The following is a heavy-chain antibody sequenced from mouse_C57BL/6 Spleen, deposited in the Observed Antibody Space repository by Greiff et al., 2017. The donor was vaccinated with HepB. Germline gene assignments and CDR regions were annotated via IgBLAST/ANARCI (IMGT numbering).Heavy chain of an antibody. Sequence: EVKLMESGPGLVKPSQSLSLTCSVTGYSITSGYYWNWIRQFPGNKLEWMGYISYDGSNNYNPSLKNRISITRDTSKNQFFLKLNSVTTEDTATYDCARGDYGYAMDYWGQGTSVTVSS. V-gene: IGHV3-6*01. CDR2: ISYDGSN. CDR1: GYSITSGYY. CDR3: ARGDYGYAMDY. J-gene: IGHJ4*01. D-gene: IGHD1-1*01.